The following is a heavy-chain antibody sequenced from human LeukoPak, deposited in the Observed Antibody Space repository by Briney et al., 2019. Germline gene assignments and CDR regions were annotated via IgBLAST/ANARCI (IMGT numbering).Heavy chain of an antibody. CDR2: IYYSGST. Sequence: SETMSLTCTVSGGSISSSSYYWGRIRQPPGKGLEWIGSIYYSGSTYYNPSLKSRVTISVDTSKNQFSLKLSSVTAADTAVYYCARHRVIGSGGPNWFDPWGQGTLVTVSS. CDR1: GGSISSSSYY. V-gene: IGHV4-39*01. J-gene: IGHJ5*02. CDR3: ARHRVIGSGGPNWFDP. D-gene: IGHD3-10*01.